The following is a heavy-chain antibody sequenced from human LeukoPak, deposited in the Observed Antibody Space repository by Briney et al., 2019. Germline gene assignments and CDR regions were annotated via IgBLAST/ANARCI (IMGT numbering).Heavy chain of an antibody. CDR2: IRSKAYGGTT. D-gene: IGHD3-16*01. J-gene: IGHJ4*02. V-gene: IGHV3-49*04. CDR3: TRGGRGSDAFDY. CDR1: GFTFGDYA. Sequence: GRSLRLSCTASGFTFGDYAMSWVRQAPGKGLEWVGFIRSKAYGGTTEYAASVKGRFTISRDDSKSIAYLQMNSLKTEDTAVYYCTRGGRGSDAFDYWGQGTLVTVSS.